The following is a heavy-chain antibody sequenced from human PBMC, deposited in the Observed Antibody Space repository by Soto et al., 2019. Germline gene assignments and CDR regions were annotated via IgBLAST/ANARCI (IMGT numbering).Heavy chain of an antibody. CDR3: YINGF. CDR1: GDSIRSSSHY. CDR2: FYYSGSP. D-gene: IGHD2-8*01. V-gene: IGHV4-39*02. J-gene: IGHJ1*01. Sequence: QVQLQESGPGLVKPSETLSLTCTVSGDSIRSSSHYWAWNRQPPGKGLEWIGGFYYSGSPSYNPSLKSRVTMSVDTSKNHFSLNLNSVTAADTAVYYCYINGFWGQGTLVPVSS.